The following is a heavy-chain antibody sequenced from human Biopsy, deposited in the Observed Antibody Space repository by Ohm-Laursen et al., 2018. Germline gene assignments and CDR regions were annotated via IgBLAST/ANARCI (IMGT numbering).Heavy chain of an antibody. CDR3: ARGDYFDSNGYFWFDP. D-gene: IGHD3-22*01. V-gene: IGHV4-31*01. J-gene: IGHJ5*02. CDR2: IFNSANT. CDR1: GGSISSGGSY. Sequence: TLSLTCTVSGGSISSGGSYWSWIRQRPGKGPEWIEYIFNSANTYYNPSLKNLITISGDTSKNQFSLKLNSVTAADTAVYYCARGDYFDSNGYFWFDPWGQGTLVTVSS.